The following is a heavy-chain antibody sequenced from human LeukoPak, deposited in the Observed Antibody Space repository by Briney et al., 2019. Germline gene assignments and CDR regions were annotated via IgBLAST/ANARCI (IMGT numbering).Heavy chain of an antibody. J-gene: IGHJ4*02. CDR1: GFTVSSNY. Sequence: GGSLRLSCAASGFTVSSNYMSWVRQAPGKGLEWVSVIYSGGSTYYADSVKGRFTISRDNSKNTLYLQMNSLRAEDTAVYYCARDSRGSSSGYRVKHFDYWGQGTLVTVSS. V-gene: IGHV3-66*02. D-gene: IGHD3-22*01. CDR3: ARDSRGSSSGYRVKHFDY. CDR2: IYSGGST.